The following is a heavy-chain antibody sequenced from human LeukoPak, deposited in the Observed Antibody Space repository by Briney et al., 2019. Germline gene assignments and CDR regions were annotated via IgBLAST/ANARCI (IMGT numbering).Heavy chain of an antibody. CDR1: GLTFSDAW. CDR2: IRNDRIT. Sequence: GGSLRLSCVLSGLTFSDAWMSWVRQAPGKGLEWVGRIRNDRITDYAAPVQGRFSISRDNSKNTFYLQMSSLRTEDTGMYFCTWMATIFTVDYWGQGTLVTVSS. V-gene: IGHV3-15*01. D-gene: IGHD5-12*01. CDR3: TWMATIFTVDY. J-gene: IGHJ4*02.